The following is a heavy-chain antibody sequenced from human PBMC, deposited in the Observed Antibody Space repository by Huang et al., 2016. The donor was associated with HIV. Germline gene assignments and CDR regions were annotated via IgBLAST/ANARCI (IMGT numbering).Heavy chain of an antibody. V-gene: IGHV3-30*18. J-gene: IGHJ3*02. Sequence: QVQLVESGGGVVQPGRSLRLSCAASGFTFRGYGMHWVRQAPGKGLEGVSVISYYVNNKYYAASVKGRFTISRDNSRNTLFLQMNSLRVEDTAVYYCAKTGDHYDFWSGYADAFNIWGQGTMVTVSS. CDR1: GFTFRGYG. CDR3: AKTGDHYDFWSGYADAFNI. CDR2: ISYYVNNK. D-gene: IGHD3-3*01.